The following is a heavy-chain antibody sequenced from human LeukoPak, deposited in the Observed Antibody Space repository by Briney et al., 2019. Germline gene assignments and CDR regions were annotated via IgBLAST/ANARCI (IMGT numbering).Heavy chain of an antibody. Sequence: GGSLRLSCEASGFTFSNYGMHWVRQAPGKGLELVAVISSDGSNKFYADSVKGRFTISRDGSKNTLYLQMNSLRPDDTAVYFCAKPQVTANWYYFHYWGQGTLVSVSS. D-gene: IGHD2-21*02. J-gene: IGHJ4*02. V-gene: IGHV3-30*18. CDR3: AKPQVTANWYYFHY. CDR2: ISSDGSNK. CDR1: GFTFSNYG.